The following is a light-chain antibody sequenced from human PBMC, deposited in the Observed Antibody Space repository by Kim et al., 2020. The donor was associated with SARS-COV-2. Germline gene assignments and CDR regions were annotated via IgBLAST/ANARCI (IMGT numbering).Light chain of an antibody. Sequence: SYELTQPPSVSVAPGQTASITCGGNNMGSKNVHWYQQKPGQAPVLVIYRDSNRPSGIPERFPGSNSGNTATLTISRAQAGDEADYYCQVWDSSTVVFGGGTQLTVL. CDR2: RDS. V-gene: IGLV3-9*01. CDR1: NMGSKN. CDR3: QVWDSSTVV. J-gene: IGLJ2*01.